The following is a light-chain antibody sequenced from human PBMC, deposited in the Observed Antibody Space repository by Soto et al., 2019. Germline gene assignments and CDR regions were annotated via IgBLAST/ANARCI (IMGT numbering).Light chain of an antibody. CDR2: DAS. J-gene: IGKJ1*01. CDR3: QQFYNYPRT. Sequence: IRMTQSPSSFSASTGDIVSITCRATQDIGTYLAWYQQIPGKAPKLLIYDASTLQTGVPSRFSGSGSGTDFTLTISYLQSEDFGTYYCQQFYNYPRTFGQGTKWIS. CDR1: QDIGTY. V-gene: IGKV1-8*01.